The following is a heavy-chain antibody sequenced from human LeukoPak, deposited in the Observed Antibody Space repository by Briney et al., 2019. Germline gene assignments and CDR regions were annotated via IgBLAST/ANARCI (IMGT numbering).Heavy chain of an antibody. D-gene: IGHD2-2*01. CDR2: ISGSGGST. CDR3: AEETVGYCSSTSCFDGYDY. Sequence: GGCLRLSCAASAFTFSSYAMSWVRQIHGEGREWVSAISGSGGSTYYADSVKGRFSISRDNSKNTLYLQLNSLRAEDTAVYYCAEETVGYCSSTSCFDGYDYWGQGTLVTVSS. J-gene: IGHJ4*02. V-gene: IGHV3-23*01. CDR1: AFTFSSYA.